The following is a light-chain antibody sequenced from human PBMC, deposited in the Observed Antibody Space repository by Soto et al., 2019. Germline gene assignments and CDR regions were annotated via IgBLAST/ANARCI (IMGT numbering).Light chain of an antibody. CDR2: LGS. V-gene: IGKV2-28*01. CDR3: MQPLQSWT. Sequence: DIVMTQSPLSLPVTPGEPASISCRSSQSLLHSNGYNYLYWYLQKPGQSPKILIYLGSNRASGVPDRFSGSGSGTDFTLKISRVEAEDVGVYYCMQPLQSWTFGQGTKVDIK. CDR1: QSLLHSNGYNY. J-gene: IGKJ1*01.